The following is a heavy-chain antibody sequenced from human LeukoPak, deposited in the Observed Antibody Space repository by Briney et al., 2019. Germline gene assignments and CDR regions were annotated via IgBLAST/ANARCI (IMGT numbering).Heavy chain of an antibody. J-gene: IGHJ5*02. CDR1: GYTFTSYG. CDR2: ISAYNGNT. D-gene: IGHD6-6*01. V-gene: IGHV1-18*01. CDR3: ARDQTAARPWWFDP. Sequence: ASVKVSCKASGYTFTSYGISWVRQAPGQGLEWMGWISAYNGNTNYAQKLQGRVTMTTDTPTSTAYMELRSLRSDDTAVYYCARDQTAARPWWFDPWGQGTLVTVSS.